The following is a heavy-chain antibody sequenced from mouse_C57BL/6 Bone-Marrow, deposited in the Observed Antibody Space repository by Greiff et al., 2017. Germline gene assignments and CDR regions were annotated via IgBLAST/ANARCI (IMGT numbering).Heavy chain of an antibody. Sequence: EVKVVESEGGLVQPGGSMKLSCAASGFTFSDAWMDWVRQSPEKGLEWVAEIRNKANNHATYYAESVKGRFTISRDDSKSSVYLQMNSLRAEDTGIYYCTPLYYGNPAWFAYWGQGTLVTVSA. J-gene: IGHJ3*01. CDR1: GFTFSDAW. CDR3: TPLYYGNPAWFAY. D-gene: IGHD2-1*01. CDR2: IRNKANNHAT. V-gene: IGHV6-6*01.